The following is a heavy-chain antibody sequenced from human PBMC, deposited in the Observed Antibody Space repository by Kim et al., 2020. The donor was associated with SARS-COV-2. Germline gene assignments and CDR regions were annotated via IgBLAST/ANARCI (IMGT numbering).Heavy chain of an antibody. J-gene: IGHJ4*02. Sequence: SETLSLTCAVYGGSFSGYYWSWIRQPPGKGLEWIGEINHSGSTNYNPSLKSRVTISVDTSKNQFSLKLSSVTAADTAVYYCARGVSFDYWGQGTLVTVSS. V-gene: IGHV4-34*01. CDR2: INHSGST. CDR1: GGSFSGYY. CDR3: ARGVSFDY.